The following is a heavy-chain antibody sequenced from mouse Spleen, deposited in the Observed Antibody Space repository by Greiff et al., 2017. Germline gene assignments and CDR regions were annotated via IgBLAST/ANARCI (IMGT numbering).Heavy chain of an antibody. CDR2: ISYDGSN. CDR1: GYSITSGYY. J-gene: IGHJ4*01. Sequence: VQLKESGPGLVKPSQSLSLTCSVTGYSITSGYYWNWIRQFPGNKLEWMGYISYDGSNNYNPSLKNRISITRDTSKNQFFLKLNSVTTEDTATYYCARDQALYYYGSSYEAMDYWGQGTSVTVSS. V-gene: IGHV3-6*02. D-gene: IGHD1-1*01. CDR3: ARDQALYYYGSSYEAMDY.